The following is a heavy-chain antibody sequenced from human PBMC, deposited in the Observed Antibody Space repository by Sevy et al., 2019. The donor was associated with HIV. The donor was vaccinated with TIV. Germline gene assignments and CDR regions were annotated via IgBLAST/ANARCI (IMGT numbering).Heavy chain of an antibody. CDR3: AKNRDDSTSFGMDV. V-gene: IGHV3-7*01. J-gene: IGHJ6*02. D-gene: IGHD3-3*01. Sequence: GGSLRLSCAASGFTFSRYWMSWVRQAPGKGLEWVANIKQDGSEKYYVDSVKGRFTISRDNAMKSLYLQMNSLRAEDTAVYFCAKNRDDSTSFGMDVWGQGTTVTVSS. CDR1: GFTFSRYW. CDR2: IKQDGSEK.